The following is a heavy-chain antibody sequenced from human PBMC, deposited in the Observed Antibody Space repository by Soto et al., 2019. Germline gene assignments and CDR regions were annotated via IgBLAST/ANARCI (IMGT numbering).Heavy chain of an antibody. CDR1: GYTFSTYG. CDR2: ISTKNGNT. V-gene: IGHV1-18*01. CDR3: ARALYCSGGSCPVVYNWFDP. D-gene: IGHD2-15*01. J-gene: IGHJ5*02. Sequence: ASVKVSCKASGYTFSTYGFSWLRQAPGQGPEWMGWISTKNGNTKYAQKFQGRVTLTTDTSTTTASMELRSLRSDDTAVYYCARALYCSGGSCPVVYNWFDPWGQGTLVTVSS.